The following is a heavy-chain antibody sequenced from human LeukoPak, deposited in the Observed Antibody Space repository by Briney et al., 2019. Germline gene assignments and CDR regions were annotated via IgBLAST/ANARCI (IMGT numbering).Heavy chain of an antibody. D-gene: IGHD3-22*01. CDR3: ARENDYYDSSGYYIS. CDR2: ISAYNGNT. V-gene: IGHV1-18*04. J-gene: IGHJ4*02. Sequence: ASVKVSCKASGYTSTGYYMHWVRQAPGQGLEWMGWISAYNGNTNYAQKLQGRVTMTTDTSTSTAYMELRSLRSDDTAVYYCARENDYYDSSGYYISWGQGTLVTVSS. CDR1: GYTSTGYY.